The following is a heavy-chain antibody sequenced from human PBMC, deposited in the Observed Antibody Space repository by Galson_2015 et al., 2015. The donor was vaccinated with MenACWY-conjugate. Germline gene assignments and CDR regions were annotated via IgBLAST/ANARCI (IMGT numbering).Heavy chain of an antibody. V-gene: IGHV3-30*02. J-gene: IGHJ6*03. CDR1: GFTFSSYG. D-gene: IGHD2-2*01. CDR2: IRYDGSNK. Sequence: SLRLSCAASGFTFSSYGMHWVRQAPGKGLEWVAFIRYDGSNKYYADSVKGRFTISRDNSKNTLYLQMNSLRAEDTAVYYCAKAQTVVPAAMDYYYYMDVWGKGTTVTVSS. CDR3: AKAQTVVPAAMDYYYYMDV.